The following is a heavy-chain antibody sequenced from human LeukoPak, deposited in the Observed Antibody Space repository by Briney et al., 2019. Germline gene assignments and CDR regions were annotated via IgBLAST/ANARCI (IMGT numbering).Heavy chain of an antibody. J-gene: IGHJ4*02. CDR2: ISATSNYI. V-gene: IGHV3-21*01. CDR1: GFTFSSYS. CDR3: ASGGLLWFGEYRFDY. Sequence: GGSLRLSCAASGFTFSSYSMNWVRQAPGKGLEWVSSISATSNYIYYADSVKGRFTISRDNAKNSLYLQMNSLRAEDTAVYYCASGGLLWFGEYRFDYWGQGTLVTVSS. D-gene: IGHD3-10*01.